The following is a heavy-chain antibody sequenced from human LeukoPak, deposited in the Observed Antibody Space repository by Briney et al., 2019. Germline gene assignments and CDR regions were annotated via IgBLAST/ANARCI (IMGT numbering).Heavy chain of an antibody. CDR1: GFTFSDFA. CDR3: AKTMGAIDHDY. J-gene: IGHJ4*02. CDR2: ITDSGGRT. Sequence: GGSLRLSCAASGFTFSDFAVSWVRRAPGKGLVWVSTITDSGGRTFYADSVKGRFTISRDNSKNTLFLQMNSLRAEDTAVYYCAKTMGAIDHDYWGQGTLVTVSS. V-gene: IGHV3-23*01. D-gene: IGHD1-26*01.